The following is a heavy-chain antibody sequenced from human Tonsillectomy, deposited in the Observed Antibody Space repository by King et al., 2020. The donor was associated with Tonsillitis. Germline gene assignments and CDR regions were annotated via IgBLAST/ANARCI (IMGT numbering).Heavy chain of an antibody. CDR2: ISGSGGSP. D-gene: IGHD5-18*01. CDR3: AKDWGYSYGGSDY. J-gene: IGHJ4*02. V-gene: IGHV3-23*04. Sequence: VQLVESGGGLVQPGGSLRLSCAASGFTFSSYAMSWVRQAPGKGLEWVSTISGSGGSPFYADSVKGRFTISRDNSKNTLYLQMNSLRAEDTALYYCAKDWGYSYGGSDYWGQGTLVTVSS. CDR1: GFTFSSYA.